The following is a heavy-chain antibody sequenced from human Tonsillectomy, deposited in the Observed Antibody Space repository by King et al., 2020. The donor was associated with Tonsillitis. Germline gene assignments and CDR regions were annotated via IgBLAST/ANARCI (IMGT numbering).Heavy chain of an antibody. Sequence: VQLVESGGGLVQPGGSLRLSCAASGFIFSRYSMSWVRQAPGKGLEWVANIKQDGSEKDYVDSVKGRFTVSRDNAKNSLYRQMNSLRAEDTAVYYCARDTGYCSGGSCYSVAFYFDYWGQGTLVTVSS. D-gene: IGHD2-15*01. CDR3: ARDTGYCSGGSCYSVAFYFDY. CDR1: GFIFSRYS. CDR2: IKQDGSEK. J-gene: IGHJ4*02. V-gene: IGHV3-7*03.